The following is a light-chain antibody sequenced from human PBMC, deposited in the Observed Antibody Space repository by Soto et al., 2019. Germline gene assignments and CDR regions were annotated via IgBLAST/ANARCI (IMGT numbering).Light chain of an antibody. Sequence: EIVLTQSPGTLSLSPGERATLSCRASQSVSSSYLAWYQQKPGQAPRLLIYGTSSRATGIPDRFSGSGSGTHFTLTISRLEPDDFAVYYWQQYGRSPPWAFGQGTKVEFK. CDR1: QSVSSSY. V-gene: IGKV3-20*01. CDR3: QQYGRSPPWA. J-gene: IGKJ1*01. CDR2: GTS.